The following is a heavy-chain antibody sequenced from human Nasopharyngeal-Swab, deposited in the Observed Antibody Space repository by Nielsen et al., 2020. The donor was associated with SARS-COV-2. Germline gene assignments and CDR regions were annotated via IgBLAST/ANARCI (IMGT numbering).Heavy chain of an antibody. D-gene: IGHD3-3*01. J-gene: IGHJ3*02. V-gene: IGHV4-59*01. Sequence: SETLSLTCTVSGGSISSYYWSWTRQPPGKGLEWIGYIYYSGSTYYNPSLKSRVTISVDTSKNQFSLKLSSVTAADTAVYYCARGGGLGYYDFWSGYSQTSDAFDIWGQGTMVTVSS. CDR1: GGSISSYY. CDR2: IYYSGST. CDR3: ARGGGLGYYDFWSGYSQTSDAFDI.